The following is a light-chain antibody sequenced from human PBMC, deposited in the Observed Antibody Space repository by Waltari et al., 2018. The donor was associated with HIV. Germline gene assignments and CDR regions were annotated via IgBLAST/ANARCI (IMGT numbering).Light chain of an antibody. Sequence: QSALTQPPSASGSPGQSVTSSCTGTSSDVGAYNYVSWFQQHPGKAPNLMIYDVTKRPHWVPDSFSGATYGITASLTVSVLQAEAAADYYCASHAGRKDGVGGGTRLTVL. CDR1: SSDVGAYNY. V-gene: IGLV2-8*01. J-gene: IGLJ2*01. CDR2: DVT. CDR3: ASHAGRKDG.